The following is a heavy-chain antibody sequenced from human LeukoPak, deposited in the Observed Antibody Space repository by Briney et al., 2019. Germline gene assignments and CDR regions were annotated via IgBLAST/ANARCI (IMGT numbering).Heavy chain of an antibody. V-gene: IGHV1-69*01. CDR2: IIPIFGTA. CDR1: GGTFSSYA. Sequence: GSSVNVSCTASGGTFSSYAISWVRQAPGQGLEWMGGIIPIFGTANYAQKFQGRVTITADESTSTAYMELSSLRSEDTAVYYCARYLVRGVTPAYYFDYWGQGTLVTVSS. J-gene: IGHJ4*02. CDR3: ARYLVRGVTPAYYFDY. D-gene: IGHD3-10*01.